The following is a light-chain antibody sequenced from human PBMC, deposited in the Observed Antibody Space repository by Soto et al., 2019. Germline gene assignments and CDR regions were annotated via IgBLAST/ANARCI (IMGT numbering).Light chain of an antibody. CDR1: QSVSSSY. CDR3: QQYGSSPDT. V-gene: IGKV3-20*01. J-gene: IGKJ4*01. CDR2: GAS. Sequence: EIVLTQSPGTLSLSPGERATLSCRASQSVSSSYLAWYQQKPGQAPRLLIYGASSRATGIPDRFSGSGSGPDFTPTISRLEPEDIAVYYCQQYGSSPDTFGGGTKVEIK.